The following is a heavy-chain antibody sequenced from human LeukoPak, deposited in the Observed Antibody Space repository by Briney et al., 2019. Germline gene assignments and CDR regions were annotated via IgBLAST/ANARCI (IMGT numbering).Heavy chain of an antibody. CDR2: ISAYNGNT. CDR3: ARVRAAAGFPFDY. D-gene: IGHD6-13*01. CDR1: GYTFTGYY. V-gene: IGHV1-18*04. J-gene: IGHJ4*02. Sequence: ASVKVSCKASGYTFTGYYMHWVRQAPGQGLEWMGWISAYNGNTNYAQKLQGRVTMTTDTSTSTAYMELRSLRSDDTAVYYCARVRAAAGFPFDYWGQGTLVTVSS.